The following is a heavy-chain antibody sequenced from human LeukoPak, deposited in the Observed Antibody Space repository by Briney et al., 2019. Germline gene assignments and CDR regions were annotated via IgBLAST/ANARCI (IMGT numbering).Heavy chain of an antibody. D-gene: IGHD5-18*01. CDR3: ARGPVQQNYYYYTDV. J-gene: IGHJ6*03. Sequence: ASVKVSCRASGNSFTDYYIHWVRQAPGQGLEWMGWINPNSGGTNYAQKFQGRVTMTRDTSISAAYMELSSLTTDDTAVYYCARGPVQQNYYYYTDVWGKGTTVTVSS. V-gene: IGHV1-2*02. CDR1: GNSFTDYY. CDR2: INPNSGGT.